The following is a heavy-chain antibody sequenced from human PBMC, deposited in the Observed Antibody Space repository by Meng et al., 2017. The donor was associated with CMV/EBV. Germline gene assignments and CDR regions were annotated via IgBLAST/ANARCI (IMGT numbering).Heavy chain of an antibody. Sequence: GESLKISCAASGFTFSSYGMHWVRQAPGKGLEWVAFIRYDGSNKYYADSVKGRFTISRDNSKNTLYLQMNSLRPEDTAVYYCARDLTGSTRGGRFDSWGQGTLVTVSS. D-gene: IGHD1-7*01. CDR3: ARDLTGSTRGGRFDS. CDR1: GFTFSSYG. V-gene: IGHV3-30*02. CDR2: IRYDGSNK. J-gene: IGHJ5*01.